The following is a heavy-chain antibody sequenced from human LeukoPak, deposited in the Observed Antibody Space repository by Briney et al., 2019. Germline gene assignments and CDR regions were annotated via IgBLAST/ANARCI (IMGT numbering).Heavy chain of an antibody. CDR3: AKALSMTTVGYFQH. V-gene: IGHV3-30*18. Sequence: PGGSLRLSCAASGFTFSSSALHWVRQAPGRGLEWVAVISSDGFNKYYSDSVKGRCTISRDNSNNTVYLQMDSLKTGDTAVYYCAKALSMTTVGYFQHWGQGTLVTVSS. CDR1: GFTFSSSA. CDR2: ISSDGFNK. D-gene: IGHD4-17*01. J-gene: IGHJ4*02.